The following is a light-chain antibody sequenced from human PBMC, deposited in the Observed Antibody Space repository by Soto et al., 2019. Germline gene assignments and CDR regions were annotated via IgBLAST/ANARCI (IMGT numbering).Light chain of an antibody. J-gene: IGKJ5*01. CDR2: GAS. V-gene: IGKV3-20*01. CDR3: QHYVSPPIT. Sequence: EIVLTQSPGTLSLSPGERATLSCRASQSVSSNLAWYQQKPGQAPRPLIYGASSRATGIPDRFSGSGSGTDFTLTISRLEPEDFAVYYCQHYVSPPITFGQGTRLEIK. CDR1: QSVSSN.